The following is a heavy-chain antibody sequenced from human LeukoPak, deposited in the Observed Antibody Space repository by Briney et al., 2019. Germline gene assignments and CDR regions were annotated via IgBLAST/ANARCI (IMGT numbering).Heavy chain of an antibody. J-gene: IGHJ3*02. CDR1: GGSISSHY. CDR2: IYYSGST. Sequence: SETLSLTCTVSGGSISSHYWSWIRQPPGEGLEWIGYIYYSGSTNYNPSLKSRVTISVDTSKNQFSLKLSSVTAADTAVYYSARKVGATTAAFDIWGQGTMVTVSS. D-gene: IGHD1-26*01. V-gene: IGHV4-59*11. CDR3: ARKVGATTAAFDI.